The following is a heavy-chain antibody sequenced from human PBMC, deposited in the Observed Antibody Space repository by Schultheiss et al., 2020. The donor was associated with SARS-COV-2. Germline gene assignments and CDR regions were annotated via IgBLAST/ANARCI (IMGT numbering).Heavy chain of an antibody. D-gene: IGHD6-13*01. CDR1: GGSISSYY. Sequence: SETLSLTCTVSGGSISSYYWSWIRQPPGKGLEWIGYIYYSGSTYYNPSLKSRVTISVDTSKNQFSLKLSSVTAADTAVYYCATKRQQQLALFDYWGQGTLVTVSS. CDR2: IYYSGST. V-gene: IGHV4-59*12. J-gene: IGHJ4*02. CDR3: ATKRQQQLALFDY.